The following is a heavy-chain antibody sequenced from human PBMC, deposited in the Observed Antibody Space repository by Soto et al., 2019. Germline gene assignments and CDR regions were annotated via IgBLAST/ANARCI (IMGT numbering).Heavy chain of an antibody. CDR2: MYYSGST. CDR1: GDSMYSTSYY. Sequence: SETLSLTCTVSGDSMYSTSYYWAWIRQPPGKGLEWIGSMYYSGSTQYNPSLKSRVTMSVDTSKNQFYLKLRSVTAADTAVYYCERSSSRAFRPLEWVDPLDCWGQGTPVTVSS. D-gene: IGHD3-3*01. J-gene: IGHJ4*02. V-gene: IGHV4-39*01. CDR3: ERSSSRAFRPLEWVDPLDC.